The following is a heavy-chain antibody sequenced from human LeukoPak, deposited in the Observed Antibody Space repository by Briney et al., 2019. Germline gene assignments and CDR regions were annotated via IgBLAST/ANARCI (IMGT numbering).Heavy chain of an antibody. J-gene: IGHJ5*02. CDR2: IYYSGST. D-gene: IGHD3-10*01. CDR3: ARTYYYGSGSYYPLRWFDP. V-gene: IGHV4-39*01. CDR1: GDSISSGGYY. Sequence: SQTLSLTCTVSGDSISSGGYYWSWIRQPPGKGLEWIGSIYYSGSTYYNPSLKSRVTISVDTSKNQFSLKLSSVTAADTAVYYCARTYYYGSGSYYPLRWFDPWGQGTLVTVSS.